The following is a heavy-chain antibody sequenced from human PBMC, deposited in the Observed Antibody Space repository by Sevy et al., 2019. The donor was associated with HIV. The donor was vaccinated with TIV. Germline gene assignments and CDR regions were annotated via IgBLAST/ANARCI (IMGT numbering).Heavy chain of an antibody. J-gene: IGHJ4*02. CDR1: GFTFSSYG. CDR2: IWYDGSNK. Sequence: GGSLRLSCAASGFTFSSYGMHWVRQAPGKGLEWVAVIWYDGSNKYYADSVKGRFTISRDNSKNTLYLQMNSLRAEDTAVDYCARGCLWRLYYYDSSGLNFDYWGQGTLVTVSS. CDR3: ARGCLWRLYYYDSSGLNFDY. D-gene: IGHD3-22*01. V-gene: IGHV3-33*01.